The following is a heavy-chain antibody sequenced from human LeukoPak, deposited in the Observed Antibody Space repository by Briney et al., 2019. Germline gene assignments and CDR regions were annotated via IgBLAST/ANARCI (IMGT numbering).Heavy chain of an antibody. CDR1: GGSISSGDYS. V-gene: IGHV4-30-2*01. D-gene: IGHD3-16*01. Sequence: SQTLSLTCAVSGGSISSGDYSWSWIRQPPGKGLEWIGYIYHSGSTDYNPSLKSRVTISIDRSKNQFSLKLRSVTAADTALYYCALTGGDGYLDYWGQGTLVTVSS. J-gene: IGHJ4*02. CDR2: IYHSGST. CDR3: ALTGGDGYLDY.